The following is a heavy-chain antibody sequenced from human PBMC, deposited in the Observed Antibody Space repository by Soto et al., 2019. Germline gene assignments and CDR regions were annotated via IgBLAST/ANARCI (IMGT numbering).Heavy chain of an antibody. CDR3: AGLSGHAGSPIDY. D-gene: IGHD5-12*01. Sequence: PWETLSLTCTVSGGSIISGYWSWIRQPPGKGLEWIGYISYSGNTNYNPSLKSRVTLSVDTPKNQFSLRLSSVTTADTAAYYCAGLSGHAGSPIDYWGQGTLVTVSS. J-gene: IGHJ4*02. CDR2: ISYSGNT. CDR1: GGSIISGY. V-gene: IGHV4-59*01.